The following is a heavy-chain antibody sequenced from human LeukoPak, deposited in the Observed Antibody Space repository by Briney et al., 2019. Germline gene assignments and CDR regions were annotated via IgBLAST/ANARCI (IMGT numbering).Heavy chain of an antibody. CDR1: GFTFSSYG. V-gene: IGHV3-7*01. CDR2: IKQDGSEK. CDR3: ARDQLITMVRGVYFDY. Sequence: GGSLRLSCAASGFTFSSYGMHWVRQAPGKGLEWVANIKQDGSEKYYVDSVKGRFTISRDNAKNSLYLQMNSLRAEDTAVYYCARDQLITMVRGVYFDYWGQGTLVTVSS. J-gene: IGHJ4*02. D-gene: IGHD3-10*01.